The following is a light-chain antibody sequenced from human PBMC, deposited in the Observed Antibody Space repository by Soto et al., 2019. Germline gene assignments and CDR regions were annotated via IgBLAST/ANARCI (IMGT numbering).Light chain of an antibody. Sequence: QSALTQPPSASGSPGQSVTISCTGTSSDVGDYNYVSWYQQYPGKAPKLMIYEVSKRPSGVPDRFSGSKSGNTASLIVSGLQAEDEADYYCSSYAGSNNWVFGGGTQLTVL. CDR3: SSYAGSNNWV. CDR1: SSDVGDYNY. J-gene: IGLJ3*02. V-gene: IGLV2-8*01. CDR2: EVS.